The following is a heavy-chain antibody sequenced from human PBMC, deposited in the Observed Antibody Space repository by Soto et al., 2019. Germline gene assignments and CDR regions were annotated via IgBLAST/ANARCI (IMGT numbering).Heavy chain of an antibody. Sequence: QVQLQESGPGLVKPSETLSLTCTVSGGSITRGGYYWSWIRQHPGKGLEWIGYIYNSGTTYYNPSLXSRXTISVDTSKNQFSLKLTSVTAADTAVYYCARDPAPWGQGTLVTVSS. J-gene: IGHJ5*02. CDR2: IYNSGTT. CDR1: GGSITRGGYY. V-gene: IGHV4-31*03. CDR3: ARDPAP.